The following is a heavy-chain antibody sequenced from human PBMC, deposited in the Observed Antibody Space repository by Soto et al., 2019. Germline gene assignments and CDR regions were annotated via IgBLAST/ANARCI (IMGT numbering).Heavy chain of an antibody. J-gene: IGHJ4*01. D-gene: IGHD3-16*02. CDR2: INTDGTTT. CDR1: EFTFSDYW. Sequence: HPGGSLRLSCTVSEFTFSDYWMHWVRQAPGKGLVWVSRINTDGTTTNYADSVKGRFTIPRDNARNTLYLQMNSLRGEDTAVYYCATAGNYRFDTWGHGTLVTVSS. V-gene: IGHV3-74*01. CDR3: ATAGNYRFDT.